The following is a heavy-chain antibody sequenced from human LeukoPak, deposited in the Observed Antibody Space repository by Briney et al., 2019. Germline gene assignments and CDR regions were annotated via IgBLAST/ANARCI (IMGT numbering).Heavy chain of an antibody. V-gene: IGHV4-39*01. CDR3: VRHCIKTSCYLYDF. Sequence: PSETLSLTCTVSGGTISSSSYHWGWIRQPPGKGLECIGTIYYTGSTYYNPSLKSRVTMSVDTSNHQFSLKLSSVTAADTAAYYCVRHCIKTSCYLYDFWGQGVLVTVSS. J-gene: IGHJ4*02. CDR1: GGTISSSSYH. CDR2: IYYTGST. D-gene: IGHD2-2*01.